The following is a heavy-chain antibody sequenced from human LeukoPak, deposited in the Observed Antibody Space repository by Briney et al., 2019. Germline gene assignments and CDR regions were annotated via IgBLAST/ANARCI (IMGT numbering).Heavy chain of an antibody. V-gene: IGHV4-59*01. J-gene: IGHJ1*01. CDR3: AGGNYDFWSGSTSAEYFQH. D-gene: IGHD3-3*01. Sequence: SETLSLTCTVSGGSIRSYYWGWIRQPPGKGLEWIGYFYYGGNTNYNPSLKSRVTISDTSKNQFSPKLSSVTAADTAVYYCAGGNYDFWSGSTSAEYFQHWGQGTLVTVSS. CDR2: FYYGGNT. CDR1: GGSIRSYY.